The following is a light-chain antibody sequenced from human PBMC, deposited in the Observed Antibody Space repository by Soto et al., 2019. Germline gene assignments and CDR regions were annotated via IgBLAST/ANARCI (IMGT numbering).Light chain of an antibody. V-gene: IGKV3-15*01. CDR2: GAS. J-gene: IGKJ1*01. CDR3: QQYFEWPPMT. CDR1: ETVATN. Sequence: EVVMTQSPATLSVSPGERATLSCRASETVATNLAWYQQKPGQAPRLLISGASTRAAGISDRFRGSGSGTEFTLNISGLRSEDSAIYYCQQYFEWPPMTFGQGTKVEI.